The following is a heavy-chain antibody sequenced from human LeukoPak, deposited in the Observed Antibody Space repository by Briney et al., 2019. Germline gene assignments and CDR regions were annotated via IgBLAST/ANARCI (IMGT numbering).Heavy chain of an antibody. CDR2: IYYSGST. CDR3: ARWSSFYYYYMDV. J-gene: IGHJ6*03. V-gene: IGHV4-59*01. D-gene: IGHD6-13*01. CDR1: GGSISRYY. Sequence: SETLSLTCTVSGGSISRYYWSWIRRPPGKGLEWIGYIYYSGSTNYNPSLKSRVTISVDTSKNQFSLKLSSVTAADTAVYYCARWSSFYYYYMDVWGKGTTVTVSS.